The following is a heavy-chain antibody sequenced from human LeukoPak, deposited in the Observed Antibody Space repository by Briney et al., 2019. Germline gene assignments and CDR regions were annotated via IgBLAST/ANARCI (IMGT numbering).Heavy chain of an antibody. J-gene: IGHJ4*02. CDR2: IWYDGSNK. Sequence: GGSLRLSCAASGFTFSSYGMHWVRQAPGKGLEWVAVIWYDGSNKYYADSVKGRFTITKDNSKNTLYLQTNSLRAEDTAVYYCARDSLNYDILTGTFDYWGQGTLVTVSS. D-gene: IGHD3-9*01. CDR1: GFTFSSYG. V-gene: IGHV3-33*01. CDR3: ARDSLNYDILTGTFDY.